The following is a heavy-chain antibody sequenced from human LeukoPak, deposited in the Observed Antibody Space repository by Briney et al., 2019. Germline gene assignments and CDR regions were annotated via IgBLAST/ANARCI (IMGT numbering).Heavy chain of an antibody. J-gene: IGHJ4*02. CDR3: ARSYYYDSSGYYFY. V-gene: IGHV4-61*01. CDR2: VYYSGST. Sequence: SETLSLTCTVSGGSVSSGSYYWNWIRQPPGKGLEWIGYVYYSGSTNYNPSLKSRVTMSVDTSKNQFSLKLSSVTAADTAVYYCARSYYYDSSGYYFYWGQGTLVTVSS. CDR1: GGSVSSGSYY. D-gene: IGHD3-22*01.